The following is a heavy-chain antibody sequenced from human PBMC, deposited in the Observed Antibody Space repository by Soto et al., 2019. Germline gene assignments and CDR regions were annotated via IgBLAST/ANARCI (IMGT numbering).Heavy chain of an antibody. CDR2: FDPEDGET. CDR1: GYTLTELS. Sequence: ASVEVSCKVSGYTLTELSMHWVRQAPGKGLEWMGGFDPEDGETIYAQKFQGRVTMTEDTSTDTAYMELSSLRSEDTAVYYCATFGDRRWWLQDFNYYYYGMDVWGQGTTVTVSS. D-gene: IGHD2-15*01. V-gene: IGHV1-24*01. CDR3: ATFGDRRWWLQDFNYYYYGMDV. J-gene: IGHJ6*02.